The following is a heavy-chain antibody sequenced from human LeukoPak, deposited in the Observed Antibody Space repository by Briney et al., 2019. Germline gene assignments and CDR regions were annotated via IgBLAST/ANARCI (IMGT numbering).Heavy chain of an antibody. V-gene: IGHV1-3*01. CDR2: INAGNGNT. J-gene: IGHJ4*02. Sequence: ASVKVSCKTSGFTFTNYAVHWVRQAPGQRLEWMGWINAGNGNTKYSQKFQGRVTITRDTSASTAYMELSSLGSEDTAVYYCARGFLWFGELSPPGYWGQGTLVTVSS. CDR3: ARGFLWFGELSPPGY. CDR1: GFTFTNYA. D-gene: IGHD3-10*01.